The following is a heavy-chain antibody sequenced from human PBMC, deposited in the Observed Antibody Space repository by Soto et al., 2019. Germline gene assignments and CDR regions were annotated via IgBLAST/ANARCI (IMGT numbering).Heavy chain of an antibody. CDR2: INPNSGGT. CDR3: ARDTTVTTLGYFDY. D-gene: IGHD4-17*01. CDR1: GYTFTGYY. V-gene: IGHV1-2*04. Sequence: ASVKVSCKASGYTFTGYYMHWVRQAPGQGLEWMGWINPNSGGTNYAQKFQGWVTMTRDTSISTAYMELSRLRSDDTAVYYCARDTTVTTLGYFDYWGQGTLVTVSS. J-gene: IGHJ4*02.